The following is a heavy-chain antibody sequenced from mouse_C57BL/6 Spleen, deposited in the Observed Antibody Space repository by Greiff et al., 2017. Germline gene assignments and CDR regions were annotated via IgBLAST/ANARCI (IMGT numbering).Heavy chain of an antibody. D-gene: IGHD1-1*01. CDR2: IYPGNSDT. V-gene: IGHV1-5*01. J-gene: IGHJ2*01. CDR1: GYTFTSYW. Sequence: EVQLQQSGTVLARPGASVKMSCKTSGYTFTSYWMHWVKQRPGQGLEWIGAIYPGNSDTSYNQKFKGKAKLTAVTSANTAYMELSSLTNEDAAVYYCTREYYYGSSPLDYWGQGTTLTVSS. CDR3: TREYYYGSSPLDY.